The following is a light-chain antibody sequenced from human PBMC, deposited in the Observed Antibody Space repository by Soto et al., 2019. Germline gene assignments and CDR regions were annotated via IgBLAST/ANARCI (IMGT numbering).Light chain of an antibody. CDR1: SSDVGGYNY. J-gene: IGLJ1*01. CDR2: DVS. V-gene: IGLV2-14*01. Sequence: QSALTQPASVSGSPGQSITISCTGTSSDVGGYNYVSWNQQHPGKAKKLIIYDVSNRPSGVSNQFSGSKSGNTASLTFSGLQAEDEADYYCSSYTSSSTYVFGTGTKVTVL. CDR3: SSYTSSSTYV.